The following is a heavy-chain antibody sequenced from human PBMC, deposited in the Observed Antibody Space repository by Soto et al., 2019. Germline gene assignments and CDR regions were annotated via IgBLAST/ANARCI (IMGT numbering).Heavy chain of an antibody. CDR3: ARDQVKGTMTIL. Sequence: GGSLRLSCAASGFTFINYAMHWVRQAPGKGLEWVAVISYDGSNKYYADSVKGRFTISRDNSKNTMYLQMNSLSAEDTAVYHCARDQVKGTMTILWGQGTLVTVSS. CDR1: GFTFINYA. CDR2: ISYDGSNK. J-gene: IGHJ4*02. V-gene: IGHV3-30-3*01. D-gene: IGHD4-17*01.